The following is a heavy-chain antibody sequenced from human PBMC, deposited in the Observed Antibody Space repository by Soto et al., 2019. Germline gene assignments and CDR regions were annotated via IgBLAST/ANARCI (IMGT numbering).Heavy chain of an antibody. V-gene: IGHV4-31*03. CDR1: GGSISSGGYY. D-gene: IGHD2-21*02. Sequence: SETLSLTCTVSGGSISSGGYYWSWIRQHPGKGLEWIGYIYYSGSTYYNPSLKSRVTISVDTSKNQFSLKLSSVTAADTAVYYCARGGCGGDCYPLVFDYWGQGTLVTV. J-gene: IGHJ4*02. CDR2: IYYSGST. CDR3: ARGGCGGDCYPLVFDY.